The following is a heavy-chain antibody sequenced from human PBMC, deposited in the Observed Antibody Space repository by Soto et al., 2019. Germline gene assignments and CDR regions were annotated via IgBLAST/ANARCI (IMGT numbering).Heavy chain of an antibody. CDR1: GFTFSDYY. CDR3: ARSGDNYNVLDY. J-gene: IGHJ4*01. Sequence: GALRLSCVASGFTFSDYYMSWVRQAPGKGLEWLSYSSNSGTYTKYAGSVKGRFSISRDNAKNSLYLQINSLRGEDTAIYYCARSGDNYNVLDYWGHGTPVTVSS. V-gene: IGHV3-11*06. D-gene: IGHD3-10*02. CDR2: SSNSGTYT.